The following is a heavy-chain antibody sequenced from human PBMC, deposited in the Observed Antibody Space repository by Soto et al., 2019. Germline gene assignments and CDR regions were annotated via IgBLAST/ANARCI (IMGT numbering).Heavy chain of an antibody. V-gene: IGHV4-59*01. J-gene: IGHJ4*02. CDR1: AASFSKYY. CDR3: ASVTFGGIVLAH. Sequence: SETLSLTCTVSAASFSKYYWTWIRQPPGKGLEWIGYIYFNGNTNYNPSLKRRVTMSIDTSKKQFSLNLSSVTAADTAVYYCASVTFGGIVLAHWGQGALVTVSS. CDR2: IYFNGNT. D-gene: IGHD3-16*01.